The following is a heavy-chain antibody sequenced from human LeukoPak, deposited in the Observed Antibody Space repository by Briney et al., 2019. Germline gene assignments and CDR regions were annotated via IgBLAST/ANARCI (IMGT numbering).Heavy chain of an antibody. J-gene: IGHJ4*02. V-gene: IGHV4-59*01. CDR1: GASITNSY. Sequence: PETLSLTCTVSGASITNSYWSWIRQPPGKGLEWIAFVHDSESTNYNPSLKSRVSISLDTSKNEVSLWLTSVTAADTAMYFCAREDASGRPGIGFDFWGQGTLVTVSS. CDR2: VHDSEST. CDR3: AREDASGRPGIGFDF. D-gene: IGHD1-26*01.